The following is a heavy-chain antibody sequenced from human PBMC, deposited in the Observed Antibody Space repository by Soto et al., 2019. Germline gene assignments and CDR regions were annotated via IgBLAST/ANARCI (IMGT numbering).Heavy chain of an antibody. Sequence: ASETLSLTCAVCGGSFSGYYWSWIRQPPGKGLEWIGEINHSGSTNYNPSLKSRVTISVDTSKSQFSLKLSSVTAADTAVYYCARGVYDFWSGYGYYYYMDVWGKGTTVTVSS. D-gene: IGHD3-3*01. CDR3: ARGVYDFWSGYGYYYYMDV. V-gene: IGHV4-34*01. CDR2: INHSGST. CDR1: GGSFSGYY. J-gene: IGHJ6*03.